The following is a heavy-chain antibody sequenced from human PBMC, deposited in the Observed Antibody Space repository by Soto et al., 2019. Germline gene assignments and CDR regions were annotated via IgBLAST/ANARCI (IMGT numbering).Heavy chain of an antibody. V-gene: IGHV1-18*04. CDR3: ASPINDSSGYYYSY. CDR2: ISAYNGNT. CDR1: GYTFTSYG. D-gene: IGHD3-22*01. J-gene: IGHJ4*02. Sequence: GASVKVSCKASGYTFTSYGISWVRQAPGQGLEWMGWISAYNGNTNYAQKLQGRVTMTTDTSTSTAYMGLRSLRSDDTAVYYCASPINDSSGYYYSYWGQGTLVTVSS.